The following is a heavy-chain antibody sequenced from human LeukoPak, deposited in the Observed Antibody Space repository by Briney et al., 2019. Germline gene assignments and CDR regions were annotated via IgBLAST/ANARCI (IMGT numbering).Heavy chain of an antibody. CDR3: ARHYQWLVPRPFDY. CDR1: GGSISSSSYY. D-gene: IGHD6-19*01. CDR2: IYYSGST. Sequence: SETLSLTCTVSGGSISSSSYYWGWIRQPPGKGLEWIGSIYYSGSTYYNPSLKSRVTISVDTSKNQFSLKLSSVTAADTAVYYCARHYQWLVPRPFDYWGQGTLVTVSS. J-gene: IGHJ4*02. V-gene: IGHV4-39*01.